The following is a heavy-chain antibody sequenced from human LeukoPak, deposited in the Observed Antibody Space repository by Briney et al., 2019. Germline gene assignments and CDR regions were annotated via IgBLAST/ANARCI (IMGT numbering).Heavy chain of an antibody. Sequence: GGSLRLSCVASGFTFNNYAMTWVRQTPGKGLEWVSTLSGGSTITYYADSVKGRFTISRDNSKNTLYLQMNSLRAEDTAVYYCAKSRPPHYFDYWGQGTLVTVSS. V-gene: IGHV3-23*01. J-gene: IGHJ4*02. CDR2: LSGGSTIT. CDR3: AKSRPPHYFDY. CDR1: GFTFNNYA.